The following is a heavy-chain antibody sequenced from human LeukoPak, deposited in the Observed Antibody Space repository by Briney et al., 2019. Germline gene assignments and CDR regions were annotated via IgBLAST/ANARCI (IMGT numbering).Heavy chain of an antibody. J-gene: IGHJ4*02. Sequence: SETLSLTCTVSGGSITNYYWSWLRQPPGKGLECIGYIYYSGSTNYNPSLKSRVTISLHTSKNQFSLKLNSVTAADTAVYYCARGVPYGPSYEFFDYWGQGTLVTVSS. CDR2: IYYSGST. V-gene: IGHV4-59*01. D-gene: IGHD3-10*01. CDR3: ARGVPYGPSYEFFDY. CDR1: GGSITNYY.